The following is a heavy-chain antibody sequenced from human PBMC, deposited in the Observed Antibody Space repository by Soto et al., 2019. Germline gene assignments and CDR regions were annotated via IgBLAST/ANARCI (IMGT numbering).Heavy chain of an antibody. CDR2: IIPILGIA. CDR1: GGTFSSYT. J-gene: IGHJ4*02. Sequence: GASVKVSCKASGGTFSSYTISWVRQAPGQGLEWMGRIIPILGIANYAQKFQGRVTITADKSTSTAYMELSSLRSEDTAVYYCARERGYSYGRSRRLYYFDYWGQGTLVTVSS. V-gene: IGHV1-69*04. CDR3: ARERGYSYGRSRRLYYFDY. D-gene: IGHD5-18*01.